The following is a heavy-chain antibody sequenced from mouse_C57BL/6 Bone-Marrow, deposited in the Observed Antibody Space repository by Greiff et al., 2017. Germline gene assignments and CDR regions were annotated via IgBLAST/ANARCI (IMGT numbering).Heavy chain of an antibody. CDR3: ARNARIYYYGSSDGYFDY. CDR2: ISGGGGNT. CDR1: GFTFSSYT. J-gene: IGHJ2*01. V-gene: IGHV5-9*01. Sequence: EVMLVESGGGLVKPGGSLKLSCAASGFTFSSYTMSWVRQTPEKRLEWVATISGGGGNTYYPDSVKGRFTFSRDKAKNTLYLQMSSLRSEDTALXYGARNARIYYYGSSDGYFDYWGQGTTLTVSS. D-gene: IGHD1-1*01.